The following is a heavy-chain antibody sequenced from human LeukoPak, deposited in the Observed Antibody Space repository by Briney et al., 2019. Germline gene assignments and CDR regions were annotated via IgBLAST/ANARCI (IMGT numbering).Heavy chain of an antibody. CDR2: ISSDESSE. Sequence: TGGSLRLSCAASGFAFSSYAMHWVRQAPGKGLEWVAVISSDESSENYADSVEGRFTISRDNSKNTLYLQMNTLRAEDTAVYYCAREKYCTATDCLHGRFYFDYWGQGTLVTVPS. D-gene: IGHD2-8*02. V-gene: IGHV3-30*04. J-gene: IGHJ4*02. CDR1: GFAFSSYA. CDR3: AREKYCTATDCLHGRFYFDY.